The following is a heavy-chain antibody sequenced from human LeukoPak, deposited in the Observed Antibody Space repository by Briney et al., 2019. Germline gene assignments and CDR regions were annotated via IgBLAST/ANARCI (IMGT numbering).Heavy chain of an antibody. CDR1: GGSFSGYH. V-gene: IGHV4-34*01. D-gene: IGHD5-18*01. Sequence: PSETLSLTCAVYGGSFSGYHWSWIRQPPGKGLEWIGEINHSGSTNYNPSLKSRVTISVDTSKNQFSLKLSSVTAADTAVYYCARGRDTAMVTGFDYWGQGTLVTVSS. J-gene: IGHJ4*02. CDR3: ARGRDTAMVTGFDY. CDR2: INHSGST.